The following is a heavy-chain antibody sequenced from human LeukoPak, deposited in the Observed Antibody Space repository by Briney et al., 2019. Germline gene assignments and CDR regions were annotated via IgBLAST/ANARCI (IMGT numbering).Heavy chain of an antibody. Sequence: GGSLRLSCVASGFTFSSYGMHWVRQAPGEGLEWVAVIWYDGTNKYYADSVKGRFTISRDNSKNTLYLQMNSLRAEDTAVYYCARDHYGGYAYSDYWGQGALVIVSS. CDR3: ARDHYGGYAYSDY. CDR2: IWYDGTNK. V-gene: IGHV3-33*01. D-gene: IGHD5-12*01. CDR1: GFTFSSYG. J-gene: IGHJ4*02.